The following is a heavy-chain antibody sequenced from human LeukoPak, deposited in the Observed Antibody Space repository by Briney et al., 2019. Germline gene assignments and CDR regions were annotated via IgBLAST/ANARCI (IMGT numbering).Heavy chain of an antibody. D-gene: IGHD2-8*01. V-gene: IGHV4-61*02. CDR2: IYTSGST. Sequence: SQTLSLTCTVSGGSISSGSYYWSWVRQPAGTGLEWIGRIYTSGSTNYNPSLKSRVTISVDTSKNQLSLKLSSVAAADTAVYYCARTAVRWSNYFDYWGQGTLVTVSS. CDR3: ARTAVRWSNYFDY. J-gene: IGHJ4*02. CDR1: GGSISSGSYY.